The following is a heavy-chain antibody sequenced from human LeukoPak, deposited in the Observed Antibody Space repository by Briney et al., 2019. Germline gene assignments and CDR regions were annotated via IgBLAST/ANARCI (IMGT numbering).Heavy chain of an antibody. D-gene: IGHD3-16*02. CDR3: AKGSYDYVWGSYRYPFFDY. V-gene: IGHV3-23*01. CDR1: GFTFGSYA. J-gene: IGHJ4*02. CDR2: ISGSGGST. Sequence: PGGSLRLSCAASGFTFGSYAMSWVRQAPGKGLEWVSAISGSGGSTYYADSVKGRFTISRDNSKNTLYLQMNSLRAEDTAVYYCAKGSYDYVWGSYRYPFFDYWGQGTLVTVSS.